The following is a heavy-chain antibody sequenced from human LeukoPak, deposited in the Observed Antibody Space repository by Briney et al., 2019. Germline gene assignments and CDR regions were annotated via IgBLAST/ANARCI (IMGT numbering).Heavy chain of an antibody. CDR1: GFTFSSYA. J-gene: IGHJ6*03. D-gene: IGHD6-6*01. CDR3: AKDQAATRLYYYYCMDV. Sequence: GGSLRLSCAASGFTFSSYAMSWVRQAPGKGLEWVSSLTDSGGSTYYADSVKGRFTISRDKSKNTLYLQMSSLRVEDTAVYYCAKDQAATRLYYYYCMDVWGKGTTVTVSS. V-gene: IGHV3-23*01. CDR2: LTDSGGST.